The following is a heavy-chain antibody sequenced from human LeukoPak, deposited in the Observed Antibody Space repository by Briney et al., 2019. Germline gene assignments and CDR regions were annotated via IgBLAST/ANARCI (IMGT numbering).Heavy chain of an antibody. Sequence: PGTSLRLSCAASGFTFTNYGMHWVRQAPGKGLEWVSAISGSGARTYYAGSVKGRFTISRDTSKNTLYLQMNSLRAEDTAVYYCAKDMGEDGSYYLDYWGQGTLVTVSS. CDR2: ISGSGART. D-gene: IGHD1-26*01. V-gene: IGHV3-23*01. CDR3: AKDMGEDGSYYLDY. J-gene: IGHJ4*02. CDR1: GFTFTNYG.